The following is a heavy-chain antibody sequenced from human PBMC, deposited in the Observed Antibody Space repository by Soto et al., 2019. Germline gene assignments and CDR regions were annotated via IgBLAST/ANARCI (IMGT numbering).Heavy chain of an antibody. CDR3: ARSPQPTRVVHWYLEF. Sequence: QVQLVESGGGVVQPGRSLGLSCVTSGFTFNTYGMHWVRQAPGKGLEWVAAISYDGINKYYADSVKGRFTISRDNARDTLYVQMKSLRPEDTAVYYCARSPQPTRVVHWYLEFWGRGILVKVSS. CDR1: GFTFNTYG. J-gene: IGHJ2*01. CDR2: ISYDGINK. D-gene: IGHD3-3*01. V-gene: IGHV3-30*03.